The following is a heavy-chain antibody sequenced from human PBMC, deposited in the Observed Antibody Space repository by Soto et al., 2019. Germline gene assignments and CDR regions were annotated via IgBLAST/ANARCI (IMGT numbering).Heavy chain of an antibody. J-gene: IGHJ3*02. CDR2: ISSSSSDI. CDR1: GFTFSDYY. V-gene: IGHV3-21*01. D-gene: IGHD2-15*01. Sequence: EVQLVESGGRLVKPGGSMRLSCAASGFTFSDYYINWVRQAPGKGLEWVSSISSSSSDIYYADSVKGRFTVSRDNAKNSLSLQMNSLRAEDTAVYYCAREIRYCGGGSCYTVGAFDIWGQGTMVTVSS. CDR3: AREIRYCGGGSCYTVGAFDI.